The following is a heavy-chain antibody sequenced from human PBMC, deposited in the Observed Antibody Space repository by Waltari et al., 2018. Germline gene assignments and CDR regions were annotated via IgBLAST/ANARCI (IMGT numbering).Heavy chain of an antibody. CDR3: ATDTGALWMDV. J-gene: IGHJ6*02. CDR1: ASTFASSY. CDR2: INPSRGST. V-gene: IGHV1-46*01. D-gene: IGHD2-21*01. Sequence: QVQLVQSGAEVKKPGASVKISCKTSASTFASSYVHWVRQALGQGLEGMGIINPSRGSTIYAQRFQGRVTITSDTSTSTVYMALSSLKSEDTAVYYCATDTGALWMDVWGQGTTVTVSS.